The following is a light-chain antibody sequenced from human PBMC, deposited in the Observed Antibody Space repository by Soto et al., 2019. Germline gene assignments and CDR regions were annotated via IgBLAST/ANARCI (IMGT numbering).Light chain of an antibody. V-gene: IGKV1-5*02. Sequence: DIQMTQIPSTLSASVGDRVTIICRASQSISSWLAWYQQKPGKAPKLLIYEASILHSGVPSGFSGSGSGTDFTLTISSLQPEDFATYYCQQYITSPFTFGPGTKVHIK. J-gene: IGKJ3*01. CDR1: QSISSW. CDR2: EAS. CDR3: QQYITSPFT.